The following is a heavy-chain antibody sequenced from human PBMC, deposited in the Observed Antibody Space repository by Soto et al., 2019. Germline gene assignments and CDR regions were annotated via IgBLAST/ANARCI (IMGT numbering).Heavy chain of an antibody. CDR3: ARDKDRLQLGGNYYYILDV. Sequence: QVQLVQSGAEVKKPGSSVKVSCKASGGTFSTSAISWVRQAPGQGLEWVGGIMPVFPTPDYAQNFQGRVTITADESTTTAYLELTSLRADDTDVYYCARDKDRLQLGGNYYYILDVWGQGTASTVSS. V-gene: IGHV1-69*12. D-gene: IGHD1-1*01. CDR2: IMPVFPTP. J-gene: IGHJ6*02. CDR1: GGTFSTSA.